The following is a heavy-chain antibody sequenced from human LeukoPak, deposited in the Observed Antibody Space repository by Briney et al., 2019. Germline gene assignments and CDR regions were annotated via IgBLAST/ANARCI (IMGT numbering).Heavy chain of an antibody. CDR2: IKQDGSEK. CDR1: GFTFSSYW. J-gene: IGHJ6*02. CDR3: ARRIHYGDYTAYYYYGMDV. V-gene: IGHV3-7*03. Sequence: GGSLRLSCAASGFTFSSYWMSWVRQAPGKGLEWVANIKQDGSEKYYVDSVKGRFTISRDNAKNSLYLQMNSLRAEDTALYHCARRIHYGDYTAYYYYGMDVWGQGTTVTVSS. D-gene: IGHD4-17*01.